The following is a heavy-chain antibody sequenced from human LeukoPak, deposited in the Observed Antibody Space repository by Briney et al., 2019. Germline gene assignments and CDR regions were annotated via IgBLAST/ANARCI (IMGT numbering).Heavy chain of an antibody. V-gene: IGHV1-69*13. CDR2: IIPIFGTA. CDR3: ARGSTYYYDSSGYNWFDP. CDR1: GGTFSSYA. D-gene: IGHD3-22*01. J-gene: IGHJ5*02. Sequence: GASVKVSCKASGGTFSSYAISWVRQAPGQGLEWMGGIIPIFGTANYAQKFQGRVTITADESTSTAYMELCSLRSEDTAVYYCARGSTYYYDSSGYNWFDPWGQGTLVTVSS.